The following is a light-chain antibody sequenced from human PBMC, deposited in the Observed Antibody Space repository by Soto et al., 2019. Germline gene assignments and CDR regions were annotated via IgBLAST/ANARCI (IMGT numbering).Light chain of an antibody. CDR3: QQRTNWPLT. V-gene: IGKV3-11*01. J-gene: IGKJ4*01. CDR2: DSS. CDR1: QSVSTY. Sequence: EIVLTQSPATLSLSPGQRATLSCRASQSVSTYLAWFQQKPGQAPRLLIYDSSNRATDIPARFSGSGFGTDFTLTISSLEPDDFAVYYCQQRTNWPLTFGGGTRVEIQ.